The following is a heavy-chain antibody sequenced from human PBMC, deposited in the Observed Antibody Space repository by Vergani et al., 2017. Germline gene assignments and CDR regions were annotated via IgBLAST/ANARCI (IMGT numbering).Heavy chain of an antibody. CDR1: GYSISSGYY. V-gene: IGHV4-38-2*01. CDR3: GRSGLISPSNWFDP. J-gene: IGHJ5*02. CDR2: IYHSGNT. Sequence: QVQLQESGPGLVKPSETLSLTCGVSGYSISSGYYWGWIRQPPGKGLEWIGNIYHSGNTYYNPSLKSRVTISVDTSKNQFSLKLSSVTAADTAVYYCGRSGLISPSNWFDPWGQGTLVTVSS. D-gene: IGHD2-15*01.